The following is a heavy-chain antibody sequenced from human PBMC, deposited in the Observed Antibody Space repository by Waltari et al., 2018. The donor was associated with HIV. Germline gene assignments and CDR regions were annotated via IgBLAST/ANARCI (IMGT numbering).Heavy chain of an antibody. CDR3: ARAITMIVVVISNWFDP. J-gene: IGHJ5*02. V-gene: IGHV4-39*01. CDR2: IYYSGST. Sequence: QLQLQESGPGLVKPSETLSLTCTVSGGSISSSSYYWGWLRQPPGKGLEWIGSIYYSGSTYYNPSLKSRVTISVDTSKNQFSLKLSSVTAADTAVYYCARAITMIVVVISNWFDPWGQGTLVTVSS. D-gene: IGHD3-22*01. CDR1: GGSISSSSYY.